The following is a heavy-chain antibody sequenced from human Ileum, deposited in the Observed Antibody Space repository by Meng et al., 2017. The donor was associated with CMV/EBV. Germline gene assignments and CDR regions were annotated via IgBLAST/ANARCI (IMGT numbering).Heavy chain of an antibody. CDR3: AREQDYGLLDS. Sequence: GQVEIAGPILGNPSETLSLTVRFVGDSISLHYWNWSRHPAGEVLELIGRIYVSGSTNYNSSLRSRITLSGDKAKNQFSLNLNSVTAADTAVYYCAREQDYGLLDSWGQGTLVTVSS. V-gene: IGHV4-4*07. D-gene: IGHD4-17*01. J-gene: IGHJ4*02. CDR1: GDSISLHY. CDR2: IYVSGST.